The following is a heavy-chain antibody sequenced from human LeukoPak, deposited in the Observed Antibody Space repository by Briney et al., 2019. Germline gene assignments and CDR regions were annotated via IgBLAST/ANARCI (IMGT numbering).Heavy chain of an antibody. Sequence: GESLKISCKGSGYNFTKYWIGWMRQMPGKGLEWMGIIYPGDSDTRYSPSFQGQVTISADKSIYTAYLQWSGLKASDTAMYYCAIGGHSSGWRQIDYWGQGTLVTVSS. CDR3: AIGGHSSGWRQIDY. D-gene: IGHD6-19*01. CDR1: GYNFTKYW. CDR2: IYPGDSDT. J-gene: IGHJ4*02. V-gene: IGHV5-51*01.